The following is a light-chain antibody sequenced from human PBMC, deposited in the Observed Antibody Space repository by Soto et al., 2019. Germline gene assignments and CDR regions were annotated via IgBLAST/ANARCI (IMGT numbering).Light chain of an antibody. CDR1: NSNIGNNA. CDR2: YDD. V-gene: IGLV1-36*01. CDR3: ASWDDTLKGVI. J-gene: IGLJ2*01. Sequence: QSVLTQPPSVSDAPRQRVTISCFGSNSNIGNNAVSWYQQFPGKAPKLLIYYDDLLPSGVSDRFSGSKSGDSASLAISGLQSENEADYYCASWDDTLKGVIFGGGTKLTVL.